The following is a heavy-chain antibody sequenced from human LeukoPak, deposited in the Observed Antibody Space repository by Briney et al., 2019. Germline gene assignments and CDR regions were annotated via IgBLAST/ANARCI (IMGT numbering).Heavy chain of an antibody. CDR1: GFTFSSYS. D-gene: IGHD3-22*01. Sequence: GGSLRLSCAASGFTFSSYSMNWVRQAPGKGLEWVSYISSSTSTIYYADAVKGRITISRDNSKNTLYLQMNSLRAEDTAVYYCVRDDDRPDNGLDYWGQGTLVTVSS. V-gene: IGHV3-48*01. CDR3: VRDDDRPDNGLDY. J-gene: IGHJ4*02. CDR2: ISSSTSTI.